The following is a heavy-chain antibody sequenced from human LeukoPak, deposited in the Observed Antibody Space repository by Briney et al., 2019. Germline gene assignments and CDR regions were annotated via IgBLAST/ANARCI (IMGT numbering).Heavy chain of an antibody. CDR1: GGSFSGYY. CDR2: INHSGST. Sequence: SETLSLTCAVYGGSFSGYYWSWIRQPPGKGLEWIGEINHSGSTNYNPSLKSRVTISVDTSKNQFSLKLSSVTAADTAVYYCARGPRVLLWFGELPNSYYFDYWGQGTLVTASS. V-gene: IGHV4-34*01. D-gene: IGHD3-10*01. CDR3: ARGPRVLLWFGELPNSYYFDY. J-gene: IGHJ4*02.